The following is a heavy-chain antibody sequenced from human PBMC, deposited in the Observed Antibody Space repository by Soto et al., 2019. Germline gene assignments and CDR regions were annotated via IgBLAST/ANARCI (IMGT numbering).Heavy chain of an antibody. D-gene: IGHD3-10*01. V-gene: IGHV3-7*03. CDR1: GFTFSSYW. CDR2: IKQDGSEK. CDR3: ARAPYYYGSGSYWFDP. Sequence: GGSLRLSCAASGFTFSSYWMSWVRQAPGKGLEWVANIKQDGSEKYYVDSVKGRFTISRDNAKNSLYLQMNSLRAEDTAVYYCARAPYYYGSGSYWFDPWGQGTLVTVSS. J-gene: IGHJ5*02.